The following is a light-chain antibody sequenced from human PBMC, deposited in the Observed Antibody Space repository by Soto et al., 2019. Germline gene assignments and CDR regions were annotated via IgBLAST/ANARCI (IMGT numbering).Light chain of an antibody. V-gene: IGLV2-8*01. CDR3: GSYGGSNTYV. Sequence: QSVLTQPPSASGSPGQSVTISCTGTSSDVGASKSVSWYQQRPGKAPKLIIYDVTQRPSGVPDRFVGSKSGNTASLTVSGLQPGDEADYYCGSYGGSNTYVFGSGTKVTVL. CDR1: SSDVGASKS. J-gene: IGLJ1*01. CDR2: DVT.